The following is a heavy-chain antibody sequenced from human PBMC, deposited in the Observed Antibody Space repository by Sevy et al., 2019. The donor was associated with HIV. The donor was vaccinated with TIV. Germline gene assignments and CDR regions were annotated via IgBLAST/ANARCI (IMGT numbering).Heavy chain of an antibody. CDR1: GDSISGYY. CDR2: FYYSAST. Sequence: SETLSLTCTVSGDSISGYYWSWIRQPPGKGLEWIGYFYYSASTNYNPSLKSRVTISVDTPKNQVSLKVRSLTAADTAVYYCARGIAAPRGMDVWGQGTTVTVSS. J-gene: IGHJ6*02. CDR3: ARGIAAPRGMDV. D-gene: IGHD6-13*01. V-gene: IGHV4-59*01.